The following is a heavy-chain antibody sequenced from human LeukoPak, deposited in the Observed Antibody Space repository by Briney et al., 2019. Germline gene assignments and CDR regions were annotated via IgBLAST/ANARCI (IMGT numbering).Heavy chain of an antibody. CDR2: ISGSGDRT. D-gene: IGHD3-22*01. CDR1: GFTFSSYA. CDR3: AKDLAYDSSDYHVIFDC. J-gene: IGHJ4*02. V-gene: IGHV3-23*01. Sequence: GGSLRLSCAASGFTFSSYAMSWVRQAPGKGLEWVSAISGSGDRTYHAGSVEGRFTTSRDNSKNTLYLQMNSLRAEDTAIYYCAKDLAYDSSDYHVIFDCWGQGTLVTVSS.